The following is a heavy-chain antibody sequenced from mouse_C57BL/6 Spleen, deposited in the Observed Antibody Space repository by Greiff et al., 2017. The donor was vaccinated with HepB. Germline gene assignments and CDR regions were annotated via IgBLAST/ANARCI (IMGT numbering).Heavy chain of an antibody. CDR2: ISSGSSTI. CDR3: ARGDYGSRRYFDV. J-gene: IGHJ1*03. Sequence: EVMLVESGGGLVKPGGSLKLSCAASGFTFSDYGMHWVRQAPEKGLEWVAYISSGSSTIYYADTVKGRFTISRDNAKNTLFLQMTSLRSEDTAMYYCARGDYGSRRYFDVWGTGTTVTVSS. V-gene: IGHV5-17*01. CDR1: GFTFSDYG. D-gene: IGHD1-1*01.